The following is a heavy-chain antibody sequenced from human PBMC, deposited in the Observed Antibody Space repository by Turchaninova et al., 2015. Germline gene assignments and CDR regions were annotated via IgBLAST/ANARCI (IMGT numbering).Heavy chain of an antibody. CDR1: GITFSSYA. CDR3: AKDFWYSSGWYVFDY. V-gene: IGHV3-23*01. J-gene: IGHJ4*02. D-gene: IGHD6-19*01. CDR2: INSGGGST. Sequence: EVQLLEYVGGLVKPGGSLGRPCVAAGITFSSYAMRWVRQAPGNVLEWVSAINSGGGSTYYADSVKGLFTISRDNSKNTLYLQMNSLRAEDTAVYYCAKDFWYSSGWYVFDYWGQGTLVTVSS.